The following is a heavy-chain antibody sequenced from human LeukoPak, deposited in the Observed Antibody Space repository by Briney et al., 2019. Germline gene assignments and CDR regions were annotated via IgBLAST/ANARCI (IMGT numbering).Heavy chain of an antibody. J-gene: IGHJ4*02. V-gene: IGHV3-11*01. CDR1: GFTFSDYY. CDR2: ISGSGSTI. Sequence: PGGSLRLSCAASGFTFSDYYMSWIRQAPGKGLEWLSYISGSGSTIYYADSVKGRFTISRDNAKNSLSLQMNSLRAEDTAVYYCARDYYGSGSSLVDYWGQGTLVTVSS. CDR3: ARDYYGSGSSLVDY. D-gene: IGHD3-10*01.